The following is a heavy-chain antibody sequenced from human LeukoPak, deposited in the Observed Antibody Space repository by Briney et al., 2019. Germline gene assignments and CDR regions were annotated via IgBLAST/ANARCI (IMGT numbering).Heavy chain of an antibody. CDR2: IYTSGST. Sequence: RSETLSLTCSVSGGSISSGSYYWSWIRQPAGKGLEWIGRIYTSGSTNYNPSLKSRVTISVDTSKNQFSLKLSSVTAADTAVYYCARDIVVVVAAKIQNWFDPWGQGTLVTVSS. CDR3: ARDIVVVVAAKIQNWFDP. D-gene: IGHD2-15*01. J-gene: IGHJ5*02. V-gene: IGHV4-61*02. CDR1: GGSISSGSYY.